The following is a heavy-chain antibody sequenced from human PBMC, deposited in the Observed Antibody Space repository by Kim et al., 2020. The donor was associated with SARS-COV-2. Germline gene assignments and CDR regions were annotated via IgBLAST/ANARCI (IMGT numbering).Heavy chain of an antibody. CDR3: APSNYRSSEYYFDY. J-gene: IGHJ4*02. Sequence: ASVKVSCKASGYTFTNYAMHWARQAPGQRLEWIGWINPANGNTKYSQKFQGRVTITRDTSASTAYMELSSLRSEDTAVYYCAPSNYRSSEYYFDYWGQGTLVTVSS. V-gene: IGHV1-3*01. CDR1: GYTFTNYA. D-gene: IGHD4-4*01. CDR2: INPANGNT.